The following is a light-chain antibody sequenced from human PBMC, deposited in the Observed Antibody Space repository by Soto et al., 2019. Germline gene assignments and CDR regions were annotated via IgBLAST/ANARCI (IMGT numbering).Light chain of an antibody. CDR1: SSNIGSNY. V-gene: IGLV1-47*01. J-gene: IGLJ2*01. CDR2: RNN. Sequence: QSVLTQPPSASGTPGQRVTISGSGSSSNIGSNYVYWYQQLPGTAPKLLIYRNNQRPSGVPDRFSVSKSGTSASLAISGLRYEDEADYYCAAWDDILSVYVVFGGGTKLTVL. CDR3: AAWDDILSVYVV.